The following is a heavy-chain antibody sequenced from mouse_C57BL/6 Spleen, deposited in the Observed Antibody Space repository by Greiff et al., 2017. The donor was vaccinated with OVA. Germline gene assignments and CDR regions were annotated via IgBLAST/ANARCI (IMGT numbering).Heavy chain of an antibody. CDR3: ARAPYDYDDEGYAMDY. D-gene: IGHD2-4*01. CDR2: IYPGDGDT. CDR1: GYAFSSYW. Sequence: QVQLQQSGAELVKPGASVKISCKASGYAFSSYWLNWVKQRPGTGLELIGQIYPGDGDTNYNGKFKGKATLTADKSSSTAYMQLSSLTSEDSAVYFCARAPYDYDDEGYAMDYWGQGTSVTVSS. J-gene: IGHJ4*01. V-gene: IGHV1-80*01.